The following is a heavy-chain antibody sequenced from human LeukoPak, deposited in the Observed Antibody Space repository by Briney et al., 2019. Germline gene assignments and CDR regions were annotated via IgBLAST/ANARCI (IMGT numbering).Heavy chain of an antibody. CDR1: GFTFSSYW. J-gene: IGHJ1*01. D-gene: IGHD3-9*01. CDR2: INSDGSST. Sequence: PGGSLRLFCAASGFTFSSYWMHWVRQAPGKGLVWVSRINSDGSSTSYADSVKGRFTISRDNAKNTLYLQMNSLRAEDTAVYYCARPLGYFVWAFQHWGQGTLVTVSS. V-gene: IGHV3-74*01. CDR3: ARPLGYFVWAFQH.